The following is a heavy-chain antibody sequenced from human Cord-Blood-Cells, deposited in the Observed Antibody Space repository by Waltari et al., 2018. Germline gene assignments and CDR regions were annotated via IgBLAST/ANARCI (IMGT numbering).Heavy chain of an antibody. V-gene: IGHV1-69*06. Sequence: QVQLAQSGAEVKKPGSSVKVSCKASGGTFSSYAISWVRQAPGQGLEWMGGIIPIFGTANYAQKFQGRVTITADKSTSTAYMELSSLRSEDTAVYYCARGRYRYGSSWDYEYFQHWGQGTLVTVSS. D-gene: IGHD6-13*01. CDR1: GGTFSSYA. CDR3: ARGRYRYGSSWDYEYFQH. CDR2: IIPIFGTA. J-gene: IGHJ1*01.